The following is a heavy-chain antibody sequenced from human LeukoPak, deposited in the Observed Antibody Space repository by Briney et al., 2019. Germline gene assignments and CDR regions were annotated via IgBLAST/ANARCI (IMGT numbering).Heavy chain of an antibody. CDR3: ARRIAAAGGSDY. CDR1: GFPFSSYS. D-gene: IGHD6-13*01. V-gene: IGHV3-21*01. Sequence: GGSLRLSCAAPGFPFSSYSMNWVRQAPGKGLEWVSSISSSSSYIYYADSVKGRFTISRDNAKNSLYLQMNSLRAEDTAVYYCARRIAAAGGSDYWGQGTLVTVSS. CDR2: ISSSSSYI. J-gene: IGHJ4*02.